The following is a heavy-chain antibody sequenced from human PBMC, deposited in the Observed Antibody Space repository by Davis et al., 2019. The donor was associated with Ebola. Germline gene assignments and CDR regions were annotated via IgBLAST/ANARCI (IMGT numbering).Heavy chain of an antibody. CDR2: LGLSADT. V-gene: IGHV3-69-1*01. Sequence: GGSLRLSCTASGFTFGDYAMSWFRQAPGKGLEWVSTLGLSADTYYADSVKGRFTISRDNAKNSLYLQMNSLRAEDTAVYYCARGLLPSSIAPGAGYWGQGTLVTVSS. J-gene: IGHJ4*02. D-gene: IGHD6-6*01. CDR1: GFTFGDYA. CDR3: ARGLLPSSIAPGAGY.